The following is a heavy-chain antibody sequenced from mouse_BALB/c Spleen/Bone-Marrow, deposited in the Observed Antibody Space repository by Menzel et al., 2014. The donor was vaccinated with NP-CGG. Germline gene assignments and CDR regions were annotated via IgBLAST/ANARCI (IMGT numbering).Heavy chain of an antibody. CDR1: GYSFTGYN. Sequence: VHVKQSGPELEKPGASVKISCKASGYSFTGYNMNWVKQSNGKSLEWIGNIDPYCGGPSYSQKFRGEATLTVDKSSSTAYMELKSLTSEDSAIYYCARNYRYDDYAMDYWGQGTSVIVSS. V-gene: IGHV1S135*01. D-gene: IGHD2-12*01. J-gene: IGHJ4*01. CDR3: ARNYRYDDYAMDY. CDR2: IDPYCGGP.